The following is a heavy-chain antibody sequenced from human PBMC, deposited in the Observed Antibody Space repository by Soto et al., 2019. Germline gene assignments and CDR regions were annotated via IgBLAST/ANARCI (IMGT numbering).Heavy chain of an antibody. CDR1: GDSVSSNSAA. CDR2: TYYRSKWYN. V-gene: IGHV6-1*01. D-gene: IGHD6-13*01. J-gene: IGHJ4*02. CDR3: ARDSSSWYYYFDY. Sequence: SQALSLTCAISGDSVSSNSAAWNLIRQSPSRGLEWLGRTYYRSKWYNDYAVSGKSRITINPDTSKNQFSLQLNSVTPDDTAVYYCARDSSSWYYYFDYWGQGTLVTVSS.